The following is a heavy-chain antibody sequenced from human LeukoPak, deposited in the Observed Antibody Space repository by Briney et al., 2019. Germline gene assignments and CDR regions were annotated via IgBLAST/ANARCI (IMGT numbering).Heavy chain of an antibody. Sequence: PGGSLRLSCAASGFTFSSYEMNWVRQAPGEGLEWVSYISSSGSTIYYADSVKGRFTISRDNAKNSLYLQMNSLRAEDTAVYYCARVLEGTGDYWGQGTLVTVSS. J-gene: IGHJ4*02. CDR2: ISSSGSTI. CDR1: GFTFSSYE. CDR3: ARVLEGTGDY. V-gene: IGHV3-48*03. D-gene: IGHD1-14*01.